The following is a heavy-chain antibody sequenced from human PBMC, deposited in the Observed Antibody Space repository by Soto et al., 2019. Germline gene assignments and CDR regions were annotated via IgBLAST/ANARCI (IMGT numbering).Heavy chain of an antibody. V-gene: IGHV3-23*01. CDR3: ASGRGRSFYYGMDV. Sequence: EVQLLESGEGLVQPGGSLRLSCAASRFTFSSYAMTWVRQAPGKGLEWVSAISGSGDSTYYAGSVKGRFTISRDNSKNTLYLQMNSLRAEDTAVYYCASGRGRSFYYGMDVWGQGTTVTVSS. J-gene: IGHJ6*02. CDR2: ISGSGDST. D-gene: IGHD1-26*01. CDR1: RFTFSSYA.